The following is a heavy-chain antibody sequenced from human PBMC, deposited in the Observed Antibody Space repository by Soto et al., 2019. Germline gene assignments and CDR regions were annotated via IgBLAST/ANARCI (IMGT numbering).Heavy chain of an antibody. Sequence: SVKVSCKASGGTFSSYAISWVRQAPGQGLEWMGGIIPIFGTANYAQKFQGRVTITADESTSTAYMELSSLRSEDTAVYYCARARNRHGAFDIWGQGTMVTVSS. V-gene: IGHV1-69*13. D-gene: IGHD4-4*01. CDR2: IIPIFGTA. CDR3: ARARNRHGAFDI. J-gene: IGHJ3*02. CDR1: GGTFSSYA.